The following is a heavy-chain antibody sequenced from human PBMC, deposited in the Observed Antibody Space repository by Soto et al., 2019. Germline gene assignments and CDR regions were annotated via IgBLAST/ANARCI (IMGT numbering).Heavy chain of an antibody. J-gene: IGHJ4*02. CDR2: IYYSGST. CDR3: ARDREYCSGGSCYMASEY. D-gene: IGHD2-15*01. CDR1: GGSISSGCYY. Sequence: SETLSLTCTVSGGSISSGCYYWSWIRQHPGKGLEWIGYIYYSGSTYYNPSLKSRVTISVDTSKNQFSLKLSSVTAADTAVYYCARDREYCSGGSCYMASEYWGQGTLVTVSS. V-gene: IGHV4-31*03.